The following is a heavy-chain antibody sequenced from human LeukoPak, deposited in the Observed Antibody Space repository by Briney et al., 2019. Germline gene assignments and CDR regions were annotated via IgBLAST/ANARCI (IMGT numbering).Heavy chain of an antibody. CDR1: DDSMSTNSYY. CDR3: SRGDDSYKQGNF. D-gene: IGHD5-24*01. Sequence: SETLSLTCTVSDDSMSTNSYYWTWIRQPPGKGLEWVASLHYSGTPYYSPSLSSRISILVDTSKGQFSLQVRSVTASDTAMYYCSRGDDSYKQGNFWGQGTLVTVSS. V-gene: IGHV4-39*01. J-gene: IGHJ4*02. CDR2: LHYSGTP.